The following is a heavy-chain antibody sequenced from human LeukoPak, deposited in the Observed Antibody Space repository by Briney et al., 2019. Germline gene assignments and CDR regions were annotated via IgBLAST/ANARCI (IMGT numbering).Heavy chain of an antibody. CDR1: GFTVSSNY. D-gene: IGHD1-1*01. CDR2: IYSGGST. CDR3: ARDTSSAPPSVNWASNRFDP. Sequence: GGSLRLSCAASGFTVSSNYMSWVRQAPGKGLEWVSVIYSGGSTYYADSVKGRFTISRDNSKNTLYLQIHSLRFDDTAIYYCARDTSSAPPSVNWASNRFDPWGQGTLGTVSS. V-gene: IGHV3-53*05. J-gene: IGHJ5*02.